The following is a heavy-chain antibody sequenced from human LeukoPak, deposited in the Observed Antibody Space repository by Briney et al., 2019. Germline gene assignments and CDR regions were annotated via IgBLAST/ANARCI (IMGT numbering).Heavy chain of an antibody. D-gene: IGHD3-9*01. CDR3: GRELDWLPTLDY. J-gene: IGHJ4*02. Sequence: GGSLRLSCAASGFTFSNYWMHWVRQAPGKGLVWVSRINSDGSSTRYADSVKGRFTISRDNAKNTLYLQMNSMRAEDTAVYYCGRELDWLPTLDYWGQGTLVTVSS. V-gene: IGHV3-74*01. CDR2: INSDGSST. CDR1: GFTFSNYW.